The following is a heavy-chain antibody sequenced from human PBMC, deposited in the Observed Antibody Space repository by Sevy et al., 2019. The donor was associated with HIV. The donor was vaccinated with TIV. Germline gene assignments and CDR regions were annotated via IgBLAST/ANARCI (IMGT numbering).Heavy chain of an antibody. D-gene: IGHD3-3*01. CDR2: ISWNSNSI. CDR1: GFTFDDYA. J-gene: IGHJ6*02. V-gene: IGHV3-9*01. Sequence: GGSLRLSCAASGFTFDDYAMHWVRQVPGKGLEWVSGISWNSNSIGYADSVKGRVTISRDNAKKSLYRQMNSLRTEDSALYYCAKATDPDYDFWSGIDHYYYAMDVWGQGTTVTVSS. CDR3: AKATDPDYDFWSGIDHYYYAMDV.